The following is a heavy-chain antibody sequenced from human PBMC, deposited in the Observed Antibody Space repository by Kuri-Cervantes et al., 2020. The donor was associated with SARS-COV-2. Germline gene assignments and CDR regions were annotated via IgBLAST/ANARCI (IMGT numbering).Heavy chain of an antibody. CDR2: IWYEGSNK. CDR1: GFTFSSYG. CDR3: ARGPYSSSTFDY. D-gene: IGHD6-6*01. Sequence: GESLKISCAASGFTFSSYGMHWVRQAPGKGLEWVAVIWYEGSNKYYADSVKGRFTISRDNSENTLYLQMNSLRAEDTAVYYCARGPYSSSTFDYWGQGTLVTVSS. V-gene: IGHV3-33*01. J-gene: IGHJ4*02.